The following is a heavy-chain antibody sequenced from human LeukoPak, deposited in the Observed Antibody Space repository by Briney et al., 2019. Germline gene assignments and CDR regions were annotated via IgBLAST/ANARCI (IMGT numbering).Heavy chain of an antibody. Sequence: GGSLRLSCAASGFTFSSYSMNWVREAPGKGLEWVSSISSSSSYIYYADSVKGRFTISRDHAKNSLYLQMNSLRAEDTAVYYCARGLPAHNWFDPWGQGTLVTVSS. D-gene: IGHD2-2*01. V-gene: IGHV3-21*01. J-gene: IGHJ5*02. CDR2: ISSSSSYI. CDR1: GFTFSSYS. CDR3: ARGLPAHNWFDP.